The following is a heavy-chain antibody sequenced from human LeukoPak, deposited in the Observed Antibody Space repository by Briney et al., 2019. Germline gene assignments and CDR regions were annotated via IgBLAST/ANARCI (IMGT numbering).Heavy chain of an antibody. CDR2: IYPGDSDT. Sequence: KVSCKGSGYSFTSYWIGWVRQTPGKGLEWMGIIYPGDSDTRYSPSFQGQVTISADKSISTAYLQWSSLKASDTAMYYCARHKSGSYIYTGDAFDIWGQGTMVTVSS. J-gene: IGHJ3*02. CDR3: ARHKSGSYIYTGDAFDI. V-gene: IGHV5-51*01. D-gene: IGHD1-26*01. CDR1: GYSFTSYW.